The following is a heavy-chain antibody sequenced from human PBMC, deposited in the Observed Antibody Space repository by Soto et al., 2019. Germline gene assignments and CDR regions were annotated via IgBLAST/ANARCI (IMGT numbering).Heavy chain of an antibody. CDR1: GYTFTGYY. CDR3: ARGGPPAGSANNWFDP. D-gene: IGHD3-10*01. CDR2: INPNSGGT. Sequence: QVQLVQSGAEVKKPGASVKVSCKASGYTFTGYYMHWVRQAPGQGLEWMGWINPNSGGTNYAQKFQGWVTMTRDTSISTAYMELSRLRSDDTAVYYCARGGPPAGSANNWFDPWGQGTLVTVSS. V-gene: IGHV1-2*04. J-gene: IGHJ5*02.